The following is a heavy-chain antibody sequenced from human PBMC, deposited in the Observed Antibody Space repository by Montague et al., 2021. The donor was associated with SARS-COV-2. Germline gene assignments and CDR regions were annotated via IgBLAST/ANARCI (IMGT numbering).Heavy chain of an antibody. CDR2: IKEDGGQK. D-gene: IGHD2-2*01. V-gene: IGHV3-7*01. CDR3: ARDPNCGSTSCYYHY. CDR1: GFAFSNYW. Sequence: SLRLSCAASGFAFSNYWMSWVRQAPGKGLEWVAYIKEDGGQKYYVDSVKGRFTISRDNAKNSLYLQMNSLRAEDTAVYYCARDPNCGSTSCYYHYWGQGTLVTVSS. J-gene: IGHJ4*02.